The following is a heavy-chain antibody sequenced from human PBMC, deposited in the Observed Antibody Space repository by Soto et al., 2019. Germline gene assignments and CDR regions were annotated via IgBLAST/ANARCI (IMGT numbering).Heavy chain of an antibody. Sequence: GGSLRLSCAASGFTVSSNYMSWVRQAPGKGLEWVSVIYSGGSTYCADSVKGRFTISRDNSKNTLYLQMNSLRAEDTAVYYCNYGSLEYYYYGMDVWGQGTTVTVSS. V-gene: IGHV3-53*01. CDR2: IYSGGST. CDR3: NYGSLEYYYYGMDV. J-gene: IGHJ6*02. CDR1: GFTVSSNY. D-gene: IGHD4-17*01.